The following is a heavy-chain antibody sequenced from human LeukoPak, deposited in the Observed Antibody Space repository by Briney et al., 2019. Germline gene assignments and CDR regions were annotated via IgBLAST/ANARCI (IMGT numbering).Heavy chain of an antibody. D-gene: IGHD3-22*01. V-gene: IGHV4-59*08. CDR1: GGSLSSYY. Sequence: PSETLSLTRAVSGGSLSSYYWSWIRQPPRKGLGWSGYIYWMGCTTYIRAINSRVTISVDTSKNQFSLKLSSVTAADTAVYYCAGLWGDYYDSSGYLGAFDIWGQGTMVTVSS. CDR3: AGLWGDYYDSSGYLGAFDI. J-gene: IGHJ3*02. CDR2: IYWMGCT.